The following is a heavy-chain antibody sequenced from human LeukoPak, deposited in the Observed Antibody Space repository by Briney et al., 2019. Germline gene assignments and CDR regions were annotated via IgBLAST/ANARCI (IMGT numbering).Heavy chain of an antibody. D-gene: IGHD3-3*01. J-gene: IGHJ6*03. Sequence: ASVKVSCKASGYTFTSYYMHWVRQAPGQGLEWMGIINPSGGSTSYAQKFQGRVTMTRDTSTSTVYMELSSLRSEDTAAYYCARSSYYDFWSGQPYYYYYMDVWGKGTTVTVSS. CDR2: INPSGGST. CDR3: ARSSYYDFWSGQPYYYYYMDV. CDR1: GYTFTSYY. V-gene: IGHV1-46*03.